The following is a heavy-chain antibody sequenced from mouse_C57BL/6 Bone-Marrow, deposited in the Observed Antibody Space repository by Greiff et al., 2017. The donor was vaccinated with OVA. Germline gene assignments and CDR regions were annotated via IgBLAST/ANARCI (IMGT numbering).Heavy chain of an antibody. CDR3: VRQGGYSFAY. V-gene: IGHV10-1*01. Sequence: EADGGLVQPKGSLKLSCAASGFSFNTYAMTWVRQAPGKGLEWVARIRSKSNNYATYYADSVKDRFTISRDDSESMLYLQMNNLKTEDTAMYYCVRQGGYSFAYWGQGTLVTVSA. J-gene: IGHJ3*01. CDR1: GFSFNTYA. D-gene: IGHD2-3*01. CDR2: IRSKSNNYAT.